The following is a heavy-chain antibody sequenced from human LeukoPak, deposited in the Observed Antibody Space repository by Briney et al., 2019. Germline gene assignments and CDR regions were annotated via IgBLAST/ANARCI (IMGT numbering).Heavy chain of an antibody. J-gene: IGHJ4*02. V-gene: IGHV4-61*01. CDR2: IYYSGST. D-gene: IGHD6-25*01. CDR1: GGSVSSGSYY. Sequence: SETLSLTCTVSGGSVSSGSYYWSWIRQPPGKGLEWIGYIYYSGSTNYNSSLKSRVTISVDTSKNQFSLKLSSVTAADTAVYYCARTRRAAMANFDYWGQGTLVTVSS. CDR3: ARTRRAAMANFDY.